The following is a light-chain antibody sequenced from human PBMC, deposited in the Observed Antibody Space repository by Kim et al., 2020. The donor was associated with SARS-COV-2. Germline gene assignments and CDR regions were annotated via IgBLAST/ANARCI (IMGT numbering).Light chain of an antibody. J-gene: IGLJ2*01. Sequence: QSALTQPASVSGSPGQSITISCTGASSDYVSWYQQHPDKAPRLMVYDVSNRPSGVSHRFSGSKSGDTAYLTISGLQAEDEADYYCSSYITSNVLFGGGTKSPS. CDR1: SSDY. CDR2: DVS. CDR3: SSYITSNVL. V-gene: IGLV2-14*03.